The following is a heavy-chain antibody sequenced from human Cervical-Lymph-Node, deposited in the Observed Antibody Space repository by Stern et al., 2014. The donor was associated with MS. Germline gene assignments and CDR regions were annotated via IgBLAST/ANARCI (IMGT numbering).Heavy chain of an antibody. CDR3: AHSSLSVGVSFDY. CDR2: LYLDDDR. V-gene: IGHV2-5*02. CDR1: GFSLNTIGEG. D-gene: IGHD3-10*01. Sequence: ESGPTLVKPTQTLTLTCRVSGFSLNTIGEGVGWIRQPPGKALDWLALLYLDDDRRYSPSVKDRLTITKDTSKNLVVLKMTNMDPLDTATYYCAHSSLSVGVSFDYWGQGTLITVSS. J-gene: IGHJ4*02.